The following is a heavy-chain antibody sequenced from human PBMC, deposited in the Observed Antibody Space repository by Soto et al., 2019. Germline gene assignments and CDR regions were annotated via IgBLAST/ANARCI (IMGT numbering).Heavy chain of an antibody. D-gene: IGHD1-26*01. CDR2: IYYSGST. V-gene: IGHV4-61*01. CDR1: GGSVSSGSYY. Sequence: SLTCTVSGGSVSSGSYYWSWIQQPPGKGLEWIGYIYYSGSTNYNPSLKSRVTISVDTSKNQFSLKLSSVTAADTAVYYCAREYSWSPNWFVPWGQGALVIVSS. J-gene: IGHJ5*02. CDR3: AREYSWSPNWFVP.